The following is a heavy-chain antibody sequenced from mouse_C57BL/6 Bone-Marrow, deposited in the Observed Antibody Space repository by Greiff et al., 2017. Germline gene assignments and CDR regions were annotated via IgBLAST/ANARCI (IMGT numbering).Heavy chain of an antibody. V-gene: IGHV1-80*01. CDR2: IYPGDGDT. J-gene: IGHJ1*03. D-gene: IGHD1-1*01. CDR3: ARDWALLRSGYFDV. Sequence: QVQLQQPGAELVKPGASVKLSCKASGYAFSSYWMNWVKQRPGKGLEWIGQIYPGDGDTNYNGKFKGKATLTADKSSSTAYMQLSSLTSEDSAVYFCARDWALLRSGYFDVWGTGTTVTVSS. CDR1: GYAFSSYW.